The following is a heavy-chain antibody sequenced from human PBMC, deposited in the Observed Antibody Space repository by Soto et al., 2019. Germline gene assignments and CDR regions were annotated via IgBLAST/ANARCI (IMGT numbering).Heavy chain of an antibody. V-gene: IGHV3-23*01. CDR3: AKDRAGPRRDGYTAPFDY. CDR1: GFTFSSYA. CDR2: ISGSGGST. J-gene: IGHJ4*02. D-gene: IGHD5-12*01. Sequence: GSLRLSCAASGFTFSSYAMSWVRQAPGKGLEWVSAISGSGGSTYYADAVKGRFTISRDNSKNTLYLQMNSLRAEDTAVYYCAKDRAGPRRDGYTAPFDYWGQGTRVTVSS.